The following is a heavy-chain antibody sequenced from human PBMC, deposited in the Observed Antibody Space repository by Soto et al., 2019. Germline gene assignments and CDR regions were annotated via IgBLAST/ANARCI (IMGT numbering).Heavy chain of an antibody. Sequence: PSETLSLTCTVSGGSITSGDYYWTWIRQPPGKGLEWIGYIHYSGSTYYNTPLKSRVTISVDTSKNQFSLKLTSVTAADTAVYYCARVDTARAGYGMDVWGQGTTVTVSS. J-gene: IGHJ6*02. CDR2: IHYSGST. CDR3: ARVDTARAGYGMDV. D-gene: IGHD5-18*01. CDR1: GGSITSGDYY. V-gene: IGHV4-30-4*01.